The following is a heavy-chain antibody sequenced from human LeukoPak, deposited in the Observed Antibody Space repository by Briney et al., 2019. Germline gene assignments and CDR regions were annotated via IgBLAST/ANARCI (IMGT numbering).Heavy chain of an antibody. D-gene: IGHD3-22*01. J-gene: IGHJ4*02. CDR1: GGSFSGYY. CDR2: IYYSGST. Sequence: SETLSLTCAVYGGSFSGYYWSWIRQPPGKGLEWIGYIYYSGSTNYNPSLKSRVTISVDRSKNQFSLKLSSVTAADTAVYYCARVQYYYDSSGYFDYWGQGTLVTVSS. V-gene: IGHV4-59*12. CDR3: ARVQYYYDSSGYFDY.